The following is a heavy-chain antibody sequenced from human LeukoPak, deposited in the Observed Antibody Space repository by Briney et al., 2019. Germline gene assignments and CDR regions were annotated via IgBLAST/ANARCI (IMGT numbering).Heavy chain of an antibody. CDR1: GFTFSSYA. CDR2: ISGSGGST. Sequence: GGSLRLSCAASGFTFSSYAMSWVRQAPGKGLEWVSAISGSGGSTYYADSVKGRFTISRDNAKNSLYLQMNSLRAEDTAVYYCARATGGWYPFWGQGTLVTVSS. V-gene: IGHV3-23*01. J-gene: IGHJ4*02. CDR3: ARATGGWYPF. D-gene: IGHD6-19*01.